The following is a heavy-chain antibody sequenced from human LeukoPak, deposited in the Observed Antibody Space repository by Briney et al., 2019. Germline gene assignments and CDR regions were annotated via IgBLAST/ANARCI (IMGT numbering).Heavy chain of an antibody. Sequence: GASVKVSCKASGYTSTSYDINWVRQATGQGLEWMGWMNPNSGNTGYAQKFQGRVTITRNTSISTAYMELSSLRSEDTAVYYCARGWRGITMVRGVIDYYFDYWGQGTLVTVSS. V-gene: IGHV1-8*03. CDR3: ARGWRGITMVRGVIDYYFDY. J-gene: IGHJ4*02. CDR2: MNPNSGNT. CDR1: GYTSTSYD. D-gene: IGHD3-10*01.